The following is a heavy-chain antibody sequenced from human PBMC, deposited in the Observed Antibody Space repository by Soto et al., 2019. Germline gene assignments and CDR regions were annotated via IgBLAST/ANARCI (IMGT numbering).Heavy chain of an antibody. CDR2: IYHSGST. Sequence: SETLSLTCAVSGGSISSSNWLSWVRQPPGKGLEWIGEIYHSGSTNYNPSLKSRVTISVDTSKNQFSLKLSSVTAADTAVYYCARVGFNWNDDYYGMDVWGQGTTVTVSS. CDR3: ARVGFNWNDDYYGMDV. J-gene: IGHJ6*02. V-gene: IGHV4-4*02. CDR1: GGSISSSNW. D-gene: IGHD1-20*01.